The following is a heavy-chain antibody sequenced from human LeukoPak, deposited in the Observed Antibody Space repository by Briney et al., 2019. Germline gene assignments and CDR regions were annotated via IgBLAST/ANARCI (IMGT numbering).Heavy chain of an antibody. CDR3: ARGPGYGSGPYYYYAMDV. J-gene: IGHJ6*02. V-gene: IGHV3-30*04. CDR1: GFTFSSYA. Sequence: GGSLRLSCAASGFTFSSYAMHWVRQAPGKGLEWVAVISYDGSNKYYADSVKGRFTISRDNSKNTLYLQMNSLRAEDTAVCYCARGPGYGSGPYYYYAMDVWGQGTTVTVSS. D-gene: IGHD3-10*01. CDR2: ISYDGSNK.